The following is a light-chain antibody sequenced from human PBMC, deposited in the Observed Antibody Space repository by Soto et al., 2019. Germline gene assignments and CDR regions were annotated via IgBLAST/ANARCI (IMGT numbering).Light chain of an antibody. Sequence: QSALTQPASVSGSPGQSITISCTGTSSDVGGYNYVSWYQQHPGKAPKLMIYDVSNRPSGVSNRFSGSKSGNTASLTISGPQAGEGADYYCSSYTSSSTLEVFGGGTKLTVL. CDR3: SSYTSSSTLEV. J-gene: IGLJ2*01. CDR1: SSDVGGYNY. CDR2: DVS. V-gene: IGLV2-14*01.